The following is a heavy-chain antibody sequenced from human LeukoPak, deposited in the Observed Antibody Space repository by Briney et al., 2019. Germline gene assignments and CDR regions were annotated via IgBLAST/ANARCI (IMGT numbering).Heavy chain of an antibody. V-gene: IGHV3-30-3*01. Sequence: PGGSLRLSCAASGFTFSSYAMHWVRQAPGKGLEWVAVISYDGSNKYYADSVKGRFTISRDNSKNTLYLQMNSLRAEDTAVYYCANVSSGSPDYWGQGTLVTVSS. CDR2: ISYDGSNK. CDR3: ANVSSGSPDY. CDR1: GFTFSSYA. D-gene: IGHD1-26*01. J-gene: IGHJ4*02.